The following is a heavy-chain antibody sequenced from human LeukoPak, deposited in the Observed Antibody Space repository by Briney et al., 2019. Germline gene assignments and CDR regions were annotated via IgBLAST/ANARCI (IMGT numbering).Heavy chain of an antibody. CDR3: ARDDGLDVFDV. J-gene: IGHJ3*01. Sequence: PGGSLILSCAASGFTFSDYYMSWIRQAPGKGLEWVSSISSSSSDTKYADSVKGRFTISRDNAKKSLYLQMNSLRAEDTAVYYCARDDGLDVFDVWGQGTAVTVSS. D-gene: IGHD2-8*01. CDR1: GFTFSDYY. V-gene: IGHV3-11*05. CDR2: ISSSSSDT.